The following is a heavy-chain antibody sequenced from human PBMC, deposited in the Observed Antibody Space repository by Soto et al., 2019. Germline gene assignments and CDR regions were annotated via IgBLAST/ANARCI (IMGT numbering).Heavy chain of an antibody. Sequence: PGESPKISCKGSGYSLTSYWIGWVRQMPGKGLEWMGIIYPGDSDTRYSPSFQGQVTISADKSISTAYLQWSSLKASDTAMYYCARHRILTTMPYYGMDVWGQGATVTVSS. CDR2: IYPGDSDT. J-gene: IGHJ6*02. CDR1: GYSLTSYW. D-gene: IGHD3-9*01. V-gene: IGHV5-51*01. CDR3: ARHRILTTMPYYGMDV.